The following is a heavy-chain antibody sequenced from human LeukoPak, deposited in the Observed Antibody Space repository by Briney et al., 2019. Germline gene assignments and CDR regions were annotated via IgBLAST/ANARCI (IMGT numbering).Heavy chain of an antibody. J-gene: IGHJ5*02. V-gene: IGHV3-21*01. CDR2: ISSSSAYI. CDR3: ARDRYSSSNWFDP. Sequence: GGSLRLSCAASGFTFRDYTINWVRQAPGKGLEWVSSISSSSAYIYYADSAKGRFTISRDNAKNSLYLQMDSLRAEDTAVYYCARDRYSSSNWFDPWGQGTLVTVSS. D-gene: IGHD6-13*01. CDR1: GFTFRDYT.